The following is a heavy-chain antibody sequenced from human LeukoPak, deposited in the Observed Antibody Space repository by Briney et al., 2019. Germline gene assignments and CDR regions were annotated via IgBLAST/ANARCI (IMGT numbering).Heavy chain of an antibody. D-gene: IGHD6-13*01. V-gene: IGHV4-59*01. Sequence: SETLSLTCTVSGGSISSYYWSWIPQPPGKGLEWIGYIYYSGSTNYNPSLKSRVTISVDTSKNQFSLKLGSVTAADTAVYYCARGSFAAAAGLDYWGQGTLVTVSS. J-gene: IGHJ4*02. CDR1: GGSISSYY. CDR2: IYYSGST. CDR3: ARGSFAAAAGLDY.